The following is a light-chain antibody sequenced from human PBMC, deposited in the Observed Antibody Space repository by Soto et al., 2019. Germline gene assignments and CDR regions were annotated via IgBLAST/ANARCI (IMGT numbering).Light chain of an antibody. CDR3: NSYTNSSAVV. V-gene: IGLV2-14*01. CDR1: RDDIGAYDY. J-gene: IGLJ2*01. Sequence: ALTQPASVSGSPGQSITISVSGTRDDIGAYDYVSWYQQHPGNAPKLLVYEVTNRPSGVSDRFSGSKSGNTASLTISGFQAEDEADYYCNSYTNSSAVVFGGGTKVTVL. CDR2: EVT.